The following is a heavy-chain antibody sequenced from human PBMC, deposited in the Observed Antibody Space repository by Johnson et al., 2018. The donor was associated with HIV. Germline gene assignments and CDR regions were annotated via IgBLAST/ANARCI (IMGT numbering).Heavy chain of an antibody. D-gene: IGHD3-22*01. CDR3: ARVIDQYFDSILDDAFDI. Sequence: VQLVESGGGVVRPGGSLRLSCAASGFIFDDHGMTWVRQAPGKGLEWVSGINWNGGSIGYADSVKGRFTLSRDNSKNTLYLQMNSLRAEDTAVYYCARVIDQYFDSILDDAFDIWGQGTLVTVSS. CDR2: INWNGGSI. J-gene: IGHJ3*02. CDR1: GFIFDDHG. V-gene: IGHV3-20*04.